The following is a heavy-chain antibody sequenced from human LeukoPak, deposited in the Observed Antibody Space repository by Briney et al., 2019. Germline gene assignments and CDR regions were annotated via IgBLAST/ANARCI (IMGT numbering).Heavy chain of an antibody. J-gene: IGHJ3*01. D-gene: IGHD4-23*01. V-gene: IGHV4-59*01. CDR1: GGSISSYY. CDR3: ARETTVVAAGAFDF. Sequence: PSETLSLTCTVSGGSISSYYWSWIRQPPGKGLEWIGYIYYSGSTNYNPSLKSRVTISVDTSKNQFSLKLSSVTAADTAVYYCARETTVVAAGAFDFWGQGTMVTVSS. CDR2: IYYSGST.